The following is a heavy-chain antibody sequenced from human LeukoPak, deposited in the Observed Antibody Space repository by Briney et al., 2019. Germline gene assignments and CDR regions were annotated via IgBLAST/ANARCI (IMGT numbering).Heavy chain of an antibody. CDR3: ARASYDFWSGLGWFDP. J-gene: IGHJ5*02. Sequence: SETLSLTCTVSSGSISSYYWSWIRQTPGKGLEWIGYIYYSGSTNYNPSLKSRVTISVDTSKNQFSLKLSSVTAADTAVYYCARASYDFWSGLGWFDPWGQGTLVTVSS. V-gene: IGHV4-59*01. D-gene: IGHD3-3*01. CDR2: IYYSGST. CDR1: SGSISSYY.